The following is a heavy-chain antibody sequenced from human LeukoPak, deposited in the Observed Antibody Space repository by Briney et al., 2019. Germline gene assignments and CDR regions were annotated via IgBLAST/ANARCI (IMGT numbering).Heavy chain of an antibody. J-gene: IGHJ4*02. Sequence: ASVKVSYKASGYTFTDYYFHWVRQAPGQGLEWMGWINPNSGGTNYAQKFQGRVTMTRDTSISTAYMELSRLRSDDTAVYYCARDEQFGDYNYGTIDYWGQGTLVTVSS. CDR3: ARDEQFGDYNYGTIDY. CDR1: GYTFTDYY. CDR2: INPNSGGT. D-gene: IGHD4-17*01. V-gene: IGHV1-2*02.